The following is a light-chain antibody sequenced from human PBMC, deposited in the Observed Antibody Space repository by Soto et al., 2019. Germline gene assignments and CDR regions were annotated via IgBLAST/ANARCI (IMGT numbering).Light chain of an antibody. CDR1: RTFSSSY. CDR3: QQYGSSPPYT. CDR2: AAS. V-gene: IGKV3-20*01. Sequence: EIVLTQSPGXXSLSPGERATXXXRASRTFSSSYLAWYQQKPGQAPRLLIYAASKRAAGIPDRFSGSGSGADFTLTISRLEPEDFAVYYCQQYGSSPPYTFGQGSKLEIK. J-gene: IGKJ2*01.